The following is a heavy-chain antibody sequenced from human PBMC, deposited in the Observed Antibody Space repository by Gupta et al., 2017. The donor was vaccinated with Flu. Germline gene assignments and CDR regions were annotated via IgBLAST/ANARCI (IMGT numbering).Heavy chain of an antibody. Sequence: QVQLVESGGGVVQPGRSLRLSWAASGFTFSSYGMHWVRQATGKGLEWVAVISYDGSNKYYADSVKGRFTISRDNSKNTLYLQMNSLRAEDTAVYYCAKDFLGAEPPYCGGDCYDDAFDIWGQGTMVTVSS. J-gene: IGHJ3*02. CDR2: ISYDGSNK. V-gene: IGHV3-30*18. CDR1: GFTFSSYG. CDR3: AKDFLGAEPPYCGGDCYDDAFDI. D-gene: IGHD2-21*02.